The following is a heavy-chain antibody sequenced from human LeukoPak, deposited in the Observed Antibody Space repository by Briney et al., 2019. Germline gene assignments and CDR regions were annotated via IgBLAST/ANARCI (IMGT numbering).Heavy chain of an antibody. CDR3: ARGPYCSGGTCYSQYFDY. CDR1: GYTFTSYG. J-gene: IGHJ4*02. Sequence: ASVKVSCKASGYTFTSYGISWVRQAPGQGLEWMGWISGYNGNTHYAQKLQGRVTMTTDTSTSTAYMELRSLRSDDTAVYYCARGPYCSGGTCYSQYFDYWGQGTLVNLSS. CDR2: ISGYNGNT. V-gene: IGHV1-18*01. D-gene: IGHD2-15*01.